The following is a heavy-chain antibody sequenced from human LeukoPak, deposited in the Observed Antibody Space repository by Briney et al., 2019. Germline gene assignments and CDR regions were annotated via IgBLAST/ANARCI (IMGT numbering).Heavy chain of an antibody. Sequence: ASVKVSCKASGYTFTGYFMHWVRQAPGQGLEWMGWINPNSGGTNYAQKFQGRVTMTRDTSISTAYMEPSRLRSDDTAVYYCAREGRYCSGGSCYGRRLDPWGQGTLVTVSS. V-gene: IGHV1-2*02. J-gene: IGHJ5*02. CDR2: INPNSGGT. CDR1: GYTFTGYF. CDR3: AREGRYCSGGSCYGRRLDP. D-gene: IGHD2-15*01.